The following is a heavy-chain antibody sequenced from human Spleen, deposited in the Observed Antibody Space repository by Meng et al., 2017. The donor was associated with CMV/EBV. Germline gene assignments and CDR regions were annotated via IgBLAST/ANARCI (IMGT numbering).Heavy chain of an antibody. D-gene: IGHD2-2*02. CDR1: GYDITSYY. Sequence: SCTASGYDITSYYLHWVRQAPGQGLEWMGIISPSDTTTYAQNFQGRVTMTRDTSTNTVYMELNSLQSEDTAVYYCVRGCTSTGCFTYWGQGTLVTVSS. V-gene: IGHV1-46*01. CDR3: VRGCTSTGCFTY. CDR2: ISPSDTT. J-gene: IGHJ4*02.